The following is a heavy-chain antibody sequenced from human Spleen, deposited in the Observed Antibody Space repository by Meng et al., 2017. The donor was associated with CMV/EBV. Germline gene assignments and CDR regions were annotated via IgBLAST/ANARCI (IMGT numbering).Heavy chain of an antibody. V-gene: IGHV3-21*01. CDR2: ISSTSSYI. D-gene: IGHD6-6*01. Sequence: GGSLRLSCAASEFTFSSYSMNWVRQAPGKGLEWVSSISSTSSYIYYADSVKGRFTISRDNAKNSLYLQVNGLRAEDTAIYYCARESSNSHCLDVWGQGTTVTVSS. J-gene: IGHJ6*02. CDR1: EFTFSSYS. CDR3: ARESSNSHCLDV.